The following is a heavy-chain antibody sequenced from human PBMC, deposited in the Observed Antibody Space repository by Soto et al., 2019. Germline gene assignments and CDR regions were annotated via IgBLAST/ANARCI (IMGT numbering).Heavy chain of an antibody. J-gene: IGHJ3*02. D-gene: IGHD4-17*01. Sequence: QLQLQESGPGLVKPSETLSLTCTVSGGSIISSSYYWGWIRQPPGKGLEWIGNIYNSRTTYYNPSLKSRVTLSADTSKNQFPLKLSSVTAADTAVYYCASPVDYGGNSGHAFDIWGQGTTVTVSS. CDR3: ASPVDYGGNSGHAFDI. V-gene: IGHV4-39*01. CDR1: GGSIISSSYY. CDR2: IYNSRTT.